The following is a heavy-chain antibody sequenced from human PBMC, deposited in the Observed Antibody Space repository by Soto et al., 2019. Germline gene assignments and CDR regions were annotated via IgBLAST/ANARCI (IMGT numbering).Heavy chain of an antibody. D-gene: IGHD6-19*01. V-gene: IGHV3-33*01. Sequence: QVQLVESGGGVVQPGRSLRLSCAASGFTFSGYGMHWVRQAPGKGLEWVAVIWYDGSNENYADTVKGRFTISRDNSKNTLYLQINSLRDEVTAVYYCARRFSSGWYADYWGQGTLVTVSS. CDR3: ARRFSSGWYADY. CDR2: IWYDGSNE. CDR1: GFTFSGYG. J-gene: IGHJ4*02.